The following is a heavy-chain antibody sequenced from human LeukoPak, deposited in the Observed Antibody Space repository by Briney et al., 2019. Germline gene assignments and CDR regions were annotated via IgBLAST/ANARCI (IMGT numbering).Heavy chain of an antibody. CDR1: GFTFSDYH. CDR2: ISSTSTSM. Sequence: GGSLRLSCAASGFTFSDYHINWVRQAPGKGLEWLSYISSTSTSMNYADSVRGRFAISRDNAKNSLYLQMNSLRDEDTAVYYCARVWQDNSGVDYWGQGALVTVSS. CDR3: ARVWQDNSGVDY. D-gene: IGHD2-21*01. V-gene: IGHV3-48*02. J-gene: IGHJ4*02.